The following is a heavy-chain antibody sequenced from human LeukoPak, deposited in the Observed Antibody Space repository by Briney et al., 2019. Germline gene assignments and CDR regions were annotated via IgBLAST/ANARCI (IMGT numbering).Heavy chain of an antibody. Sequence: GGSLRLSCAASRLKISDYSMSWIRQSPGKGLEWVSSINNGGGVIQYANSVRGRFTISRDNSKNTLYLQMNSLRAEDTAVYYCASKNKYCSGGSCYFDYYYYYGMDVWGQGTTVTVSS. D-gene: IGHD2-15*01. CDR3: ASKNKYCSGGSCYFDYYYYYGMDV. V-gene: IGHV3-11*01. CDR1: RLKISDYS. CDR2: INNGGGVI. J-gene: IGHJ6*02.